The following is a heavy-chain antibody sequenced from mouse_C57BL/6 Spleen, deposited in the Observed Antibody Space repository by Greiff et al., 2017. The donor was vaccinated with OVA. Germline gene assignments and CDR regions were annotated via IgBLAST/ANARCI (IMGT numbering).Heavy chain of an antibody. J-gene: IGHJ1*03. V-gene: IGHV1-69*01. D-gene: IGHD2-1*01. CDR3: ARDGGNYEGDFDV. CDR2: IDPSDSYT. Sequence: QVQLQQPGAELVMPGASVKLSCKASGYTFTSYWMHWVKQRPGQGLEWIGEIDPSDSYTNYNQKFKGKSTLTVDKSSSTAYMQLSSLTSEDSAVYYCARDGGNYEGDFDVWGTGTTVTVSS. CDR1: GYTFTSYW.